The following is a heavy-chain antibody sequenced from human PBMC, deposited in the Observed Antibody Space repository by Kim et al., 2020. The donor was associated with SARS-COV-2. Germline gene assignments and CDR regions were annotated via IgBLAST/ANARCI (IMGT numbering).Heavy chain of an antibody. V-gene: IGHV3-13*01. CDR1: GFTFSSYD. J-gene: IGHJ3*02. D-gene: IGHD6-13*01. CDR3: ARGYSSSWYWAFDI. CDR2: TGPAGDT. Sequence: GGSLRLSCAASGFTFSSYDMHWVRKATGKGREWVSATGPAGDTYYPGSVKGRFTISRENAKNSLSLQMNSLRAGDTAVYYCARGYSSSWYWAFDIWGQGTMVTVSS.